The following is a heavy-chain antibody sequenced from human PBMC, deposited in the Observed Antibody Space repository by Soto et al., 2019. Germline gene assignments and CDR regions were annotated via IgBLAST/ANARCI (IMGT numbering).Heavy chain of an antibody. D-gene: IGHD3-10*01. Sequence: VSLRLSCAASGFTFRTYTMTWVRQAPGKGLEWVSSVGGSGDGTYYADSVKGRFTISRDNSKNTLYLQMNSLRAEETAIYDRAKAGEVTLVRISLAQWGQGP. CDR1: GFTFRTYT. V-gene: IGHV3-23*01. CDR3: AKAGEVTLVRISLAQ. J-gene: IGHJ4*02. CDR2: VGGSGDGT.